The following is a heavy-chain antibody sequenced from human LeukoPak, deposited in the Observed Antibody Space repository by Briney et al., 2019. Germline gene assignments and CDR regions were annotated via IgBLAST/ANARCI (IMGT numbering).Heavy chain of an antibody. CDR1: GFTFSSYE. CDR2: ISSSGSTI. V-gene: IGHV3-48*03. Sequence: GGSLRLSCAASGFTFSSYEMNWVRQAPGKGLEWVSYISSSGSTIYYADSVKGRFTTSRDNAKNSLYLQMNSLRAEDTAVYYCARSPCRSGWSADYYYYGMDVWGQGTTVTVSS. D-gene: IGHD6-19*01. J-gene: IGHJ6*02. CDR3: ARSPCRSGWSADYYYYGMDV.